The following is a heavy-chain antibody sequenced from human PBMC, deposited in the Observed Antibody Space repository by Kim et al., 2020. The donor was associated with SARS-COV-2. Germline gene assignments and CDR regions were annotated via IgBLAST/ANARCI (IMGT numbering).Heavy chain of an antibody. CDR3: TSQRPPDRRP. CDR1: GFSFSTSW. V-gene: IGHV3-74*01. CDR2: IDDDGTSA. J-gene: IGHJ5*02. D-gene: IGHD3-16*02. Sequence: GGSLRLPCAASGFSFSTSWMHWIRQTPEKGLMWVAQIDDDGTSANYAASVRGRFIVSRDNAKNMVYLQMNDLRVEDTAVYYCTSQRPPDRRPWGQGALVTVSS.